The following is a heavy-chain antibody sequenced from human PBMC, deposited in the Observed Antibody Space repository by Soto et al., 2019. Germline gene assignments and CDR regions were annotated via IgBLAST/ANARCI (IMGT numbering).Heavy chain of an antibody. CDR1: GYTLTELS. J-gene: IGHJ3*02. D-gene: IGHD7-27*01. V-gene: IGHV1-24*01. Sequence: ASVKVSCKVSGYTLTELSMHWVRQAPGKGLEWMGGFDPEDGETIYAQKFQGRVTMTEDTSTDTAYMELSSLRSEDTAVYYCATILGIPNLFDAFDIWGQGTMVTVSS. CDR2: FDPEDGET. CDR3: ATILGIPNLFDAFDI.